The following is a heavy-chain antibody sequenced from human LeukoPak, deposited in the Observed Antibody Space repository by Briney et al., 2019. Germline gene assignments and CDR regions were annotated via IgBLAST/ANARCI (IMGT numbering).Heavy chain of an antibody. D-gene: IGHD1-26*01. CDR2: ISSSSSYI. V-gene: IGHV3-21*01. Sequence: GGSLRLSCAASGFTFSSYSMNWVRQAPGKGLEWVSSISSSSSYIYYADSVKGRFTISIDNAKNSLYLQMNSLRAEDTAVYYCASSGSHDAFDIWGQGTMVTVSS. CDR1: GFTFSSYS. CDR3: ASSGSHDAFDI. J-gene: IGHJ3*02.